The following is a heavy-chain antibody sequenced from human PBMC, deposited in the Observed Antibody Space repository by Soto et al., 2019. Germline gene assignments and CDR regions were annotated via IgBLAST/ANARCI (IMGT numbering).Heavy chain of an antibody. J-gene: IGHJ6*02. Sequence: GGSLRRSCAASGFTFSRYWMSWVRQAPGKGLEWVANIKQDGFEKYYVDSVKERFTISRDNAKNSLFLQMNSLRADDTAVYYCARGDYPFPYYSYCLDVWGLGTTVTVSS. CDR1: GFTFSRYW. V-gene: IGHV3-7*04. CDR3: ARGDYPFPYYSYCLDV. CDR2: IKQDGFEK. D-gene: IGHD4-17*01.